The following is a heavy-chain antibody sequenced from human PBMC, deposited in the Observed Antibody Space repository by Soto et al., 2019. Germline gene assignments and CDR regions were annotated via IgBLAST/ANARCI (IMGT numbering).Heavy chain of an antibody. CDR2: INPKSGNT. D-gene: IGHD4-17*01. J-gene: IGHJ4*02. CDR3: VRVYGEIDY. V-gene: IGHV1-8*01. Sequence: QVQLVQSGAEVKKPGASVKVSCKASGYTFTNYDINWVRQATGQGLEWMGWINPKSGNTGYPQQFQGRVIMTRSTSISTAYMELSSLRSEDTAVYYCVRVYGEIDYWGQGTLVTVSS. CDR1: GYTFTNYD.